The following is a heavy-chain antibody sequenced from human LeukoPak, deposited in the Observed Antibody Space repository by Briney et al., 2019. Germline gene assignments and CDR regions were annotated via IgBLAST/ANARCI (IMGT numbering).Heavy chain of an antibody. CDR2: IKSKGDGETI. CDR3: TTDLGLTMIRGVIVY. J-gene: IGHJ4*02. D-gene: IGHD3-10*01. V-gene: IGHV3-15*01. CDR1: GFTFTNAW. Sequence: PGGSLRFSCAASGFTFTNAWMSWVRQAPGKGLEWVGRIKSKGDGETIDNAAPVKGRFTMSRDDSKATLYLQMNSLKAEDTAVYYCTTDLGLTMIRGVIVYWGQGALVTVSS.